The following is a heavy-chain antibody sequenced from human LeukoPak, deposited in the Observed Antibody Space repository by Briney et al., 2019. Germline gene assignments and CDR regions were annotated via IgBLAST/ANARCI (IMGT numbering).Heavy chain of an antibody. V-gene: IGHV3-23*01. CDR2: ISGSGGSP. CDR1: GFTFSNHA. D-gene: IGHD6-19*01. J-gene: IGHJ4*02. Sequence: GGSLRLSCAASGFTFSNHAMSWVRQAPGKGLECVSAISGSGGSPYYADSVKGRFTISRDNSKNTLYLQMNSLRVEDTAVYYCAKDITGHNRGWYDYWGQGTLVTVSS. CDR3: AKDITGHNRGWYDY.